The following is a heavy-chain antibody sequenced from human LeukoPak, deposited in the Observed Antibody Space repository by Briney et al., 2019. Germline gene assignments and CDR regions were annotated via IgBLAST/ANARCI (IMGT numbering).Heavy chain of an antibody. CDR1: GGSFSGYY. CDR3: ARGRTLYSSSSRWFDP. J-gene: IGHJ5*02. D-gene: IGHD6-6*01. CDR2: INHSGST. V-gene: IGHV4-34*01. Sequence: PSETLSLTCAVYGGSFSGYYWSWVRQPPGKGLEWIGEINHSGSTNYNPSLKSRVTISVDTSKNQFSLKLSSVTAADTAVYYCARGRTLYSSSSRWFDPWGQGTLVTVSS.